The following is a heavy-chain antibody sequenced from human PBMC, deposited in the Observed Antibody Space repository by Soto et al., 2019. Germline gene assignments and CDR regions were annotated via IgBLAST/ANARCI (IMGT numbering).Heavy chain of an antibody. Sequence: PGGSLRLSCAASGFTVSSNYMSWVRQAPGKGLEWVSVIYSGGSTYYADSVKGRFTISRDNSKNTLYLQMNSLRAEDTAVYYCARGSYDSSGSRPYYFDYWGQGTLVTVSS. CDR1: GFTVSSNY. J-gene: IGHJ4*02. CDR2: IYSGGST. D-gene: IGHD3-22*01. V-gene: IGHV3-66*01. CDR3: ARGSYDSSGSRPYYFDY.